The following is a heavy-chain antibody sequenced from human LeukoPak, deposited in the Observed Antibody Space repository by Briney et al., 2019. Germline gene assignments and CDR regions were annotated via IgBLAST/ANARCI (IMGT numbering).Heavy chain of an antibody. J-gene: IGHJ4*02. CDR3: ASYGILTGYMFYY. CDR2: IYYSGST. CDR1: GGSISSSGYY. D-gene: IGHD3-9*01. V-gene: IGHV4-39*01. Sequence: PSETLSLTCTVSGGSISSSGYYWGWIRQPPGKGLEWIGTIYYSGSTDYNPSLKSRVTISVDTSKNQFSLKLSSLTAADTALYYCASYGILTGYMFYYWGQGTLVTVS.